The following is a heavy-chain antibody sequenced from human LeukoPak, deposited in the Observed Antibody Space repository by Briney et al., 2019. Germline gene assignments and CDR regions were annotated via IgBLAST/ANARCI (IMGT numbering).Heavy chain of an antibody. CDR2: ISGSGGST. CDR1: GFTFSSYA. J-gene: IGHJ4*02. D-gene: IGHD5-18*01. V-gene: IGHV3-23*01. CDR3: AKDGQLRYYFDY. Sequence: GALRLSCAASGFTFSSYAMSWVRQAPGKGLEWVSAISGSGGSTYYADSVKGRFTISRDNSKNTLYLQMNSLRAEDTAVYYCAKDGQLRYYFDYWGQGTLVTVSS.